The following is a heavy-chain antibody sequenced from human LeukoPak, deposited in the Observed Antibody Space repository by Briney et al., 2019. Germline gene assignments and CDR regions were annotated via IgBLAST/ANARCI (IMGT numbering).Heavy chain of an antibody. CDR3: ARPYYDILTGYKWFDP. Sequence: SETLSLTCTVSGGSISSSSYYWGWIRQPPGKGLEWIGSIYYSGSTYYNPSLKSRVTISVDTSKNQFSPKLSSVTAADTAVYYCARPYYDILTGYKWFDPWGQGTLVTVSS. D-gene: IGHD3-9*01. V-gene: IGHV4-39*01. CDR2: IYYSGST. CDR1: GGSISSSSYY. J-gene: IGHJ5*02.